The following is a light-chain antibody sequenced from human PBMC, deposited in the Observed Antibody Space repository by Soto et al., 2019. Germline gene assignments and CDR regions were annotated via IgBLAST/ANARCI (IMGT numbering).Light chain of an antibody. CDR1: SGSVSSRYY. CDR3: VLYMKGDIRV. J-gene: IGLJ2*01. V-gene: IGLV8-61*01. Sequence: QTVVTQEASLSVYPGGTVTRTCGFTSGSVSSRYYPIWYRQDPGQTPRTLIYSGDIRSSGVPDRFSGSILGSKAALTITGAQADDESVYYCVLYMKGDIRVFGGGTQLTVL. CDR2: SGD.